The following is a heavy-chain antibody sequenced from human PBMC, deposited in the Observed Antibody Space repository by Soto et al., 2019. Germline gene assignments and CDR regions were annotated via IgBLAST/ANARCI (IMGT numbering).Heavy chain of an antibody. Sequence: PGGSLRLSCAASGFTFSSYAMSWVRQAPGKGLEWVSAISGSGGSTYYADSVKGRFTISRDNSKNTLYLQMNSLRAEDTAVYYCAKAPNCGGDCYQYYFDYWRQGTLVTVSS. CDR2: ISGSGGST. CDR3: AKAPNCGGDCYQYYFDY. V-gene: IGHV3-23*01. CDR1: GFTFSSYA. J-gene: IGHJ4*02. D-gene: IGHD2-21*02.